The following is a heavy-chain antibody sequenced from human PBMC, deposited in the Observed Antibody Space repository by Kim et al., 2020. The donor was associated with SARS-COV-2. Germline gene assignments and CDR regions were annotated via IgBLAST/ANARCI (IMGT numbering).Heavy chain of an antibody. CDR3: ARGSMEWELPFDY. J-gene: IGHJ4*02. V-gene: IGHV1-2*02. Sequence: ASVKVSCKASGYTFTDYYIHWVRQAPGQGLEWMGGINPNSGGTTYAQKFQGRFTLTRDTSISTTYMDLSSLSSDDTAVYYCARGSMEWELPFDYWGQGTLVTVSS. D-gene: IGHD1-26*01. CDR1: GYTFTDYY. CDR2: INPNSGGT.